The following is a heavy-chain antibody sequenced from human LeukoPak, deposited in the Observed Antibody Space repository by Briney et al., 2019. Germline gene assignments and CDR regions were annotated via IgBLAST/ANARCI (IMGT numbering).Heavy chain of an antibody. CDR2: ISAYNGNR. D-gene: IGHD3-3*01. CDR3: ARTYYDFWGVIDY. J-gene: IGHJ4*02. Sequence: GASVKVSCKAAGYTFSNYGITWVRQAPGQGLEWMGWISAYNGNRNFAQKLQGRITITTDTSTSTAYMELRSLRSDDTAIYYCARTYYDFWGVIDYWGQGTLVTVSS. V-gene: IGHV1-18*01. CDR1: GYTFSNYG.